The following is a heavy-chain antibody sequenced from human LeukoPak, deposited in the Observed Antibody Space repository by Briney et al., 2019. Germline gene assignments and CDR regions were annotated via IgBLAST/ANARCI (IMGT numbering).Heavy chain of an antibody. CDR2: IHYSGSS. D-gene: IGHD2-15*01. J-gene: IGHJ5*02. V-gene: IGHV4-59*12. CDR3: ARARDCSGGSCYQFNWFDP. Sequence: SETLSLTCTVSGGSISTYYWTWIRQPPGKGLEWIGYIHYSGSSNYNPSLKSRVTISVDTSKNQFSLELSSVTAADTAVYYCARARDCSGGSCYQFNWFDPWGQGTLVTVSS. CDR1: GGSISTYY.